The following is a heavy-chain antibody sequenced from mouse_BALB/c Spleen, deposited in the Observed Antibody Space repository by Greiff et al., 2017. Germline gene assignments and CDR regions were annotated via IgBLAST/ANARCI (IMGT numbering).Heavy chain of an antibody. V-gene: IGHV5-17*02. J-gene: IGHJ3*01. CDR3: ARGDDYDRMFAY. CDR2: ISSGSSTI. D-gene: IGHD2-4*01. CDR1: GFTFSSFG. Sequence: EVKLMESGGGLVQPGGSRKLSCAASGFTFSSFGMHWVRQAPEKGLEWVAYISSGSSTIYYADTVKGRFTISRDNPKNTLFLQMTSLRSEDTAMYYCARGDDYDRMFAYWGQGTLVTVSA.